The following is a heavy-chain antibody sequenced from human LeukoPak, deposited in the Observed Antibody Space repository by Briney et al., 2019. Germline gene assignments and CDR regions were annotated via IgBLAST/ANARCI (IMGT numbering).Heavy chain of an antibody. CDR1: GFTFSSHW. Sequence: GGSLRLSFADSGFTFSSHWMHWVRQAPGKGLVWVSRIKYDASSTSYADSVKGRFTISRDNAKNTLYLQMNSLRAEDTAVYYCARGATYAYYQDYWGQGTLVTVSS. CDR2: IKYDASST. V-gene: IGHV3-74*01. D-gene: IGHD1-26*01. CDR3: ARGATYAYYQDY. J-gene: IGHJ4*02.